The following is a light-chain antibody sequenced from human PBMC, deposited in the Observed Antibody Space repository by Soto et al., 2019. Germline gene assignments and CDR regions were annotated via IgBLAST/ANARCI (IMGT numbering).Light chain of an antibody. CDR1: SSDVGGYNY. V-gene: IGLV2-8*01. CDR3: SSYVGTNSYV. CDR2: EVY. Sequence: VLTQPPSASGSPGQSVTISCTGTSSDVGGYNYVSWYQHHPGKAPKLIIYEVYKRPSGVPDRFSGSKSGNTAALTVSGLQAEDEADYYCSSYVGTNSYVFGTGSKVTVL. J-gene: IGLJ1*01.